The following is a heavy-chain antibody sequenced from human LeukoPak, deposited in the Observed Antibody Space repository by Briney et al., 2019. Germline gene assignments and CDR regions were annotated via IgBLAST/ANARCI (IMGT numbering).Heavy chain of an antibody. CDR2: INSDGSST. D-gene: IGHD3-10*01. J-gene: IGHJ4*02. Sequence: GGSLRLSCTASGFTFGDYAMSWVRQAPGKGLVWVSRINSDGSSTSYADSVKGRFTISRDNAKNTLYLQMNSLRAEDTAVYYCAREGTGGSYFDYWGQGTLVTVSS. CDR3: AREGTGGSYFDY. V-gene: IGHV3-74*01. CDR1: GFTFGDYA.